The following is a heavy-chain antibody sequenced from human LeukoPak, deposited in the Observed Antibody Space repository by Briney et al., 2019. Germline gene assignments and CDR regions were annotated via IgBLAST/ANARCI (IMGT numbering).Heavy chain of an antibody. Sequence: GGSLRLSCAASGFTFGSYVMSWVRQAPGKGPEWVASIQSDGNNKYYADSMKGRFTISKDNSKNTVYMQMNSLRAEDTAVYYCARDRGWAVDFWGQGALVTVSS. CDR1: GFTFGSYV. V-gene: IGHV3-30*02. CDR2: IQSDGNNK. CDR3: ARDRGWAVDF. D-gene: IGHD6-19*01. J-gene: IGHJ4*02.